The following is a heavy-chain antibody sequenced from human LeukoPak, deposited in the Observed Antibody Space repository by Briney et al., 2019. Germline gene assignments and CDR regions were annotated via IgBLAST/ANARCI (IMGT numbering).Heavy chain of an antibody. D-gene: IGHD3-22*01. CDR1: GGTFSSYA. Sequence: GSSVKVSCKASGGTFSSYAISWVRQAPGQGLEWMGRIIPILGIANYAQKFQGRVTITADKSTSTAYMELSSLRSEDTAVYYCARATYDSSGYYLDYWGQGTLVTVSS. CDR3: ARATYDSSGYYLDY. J-gene: IGHJ4*02. CDR2: IIPILGIA. V-gene: IGHV1-69*04.